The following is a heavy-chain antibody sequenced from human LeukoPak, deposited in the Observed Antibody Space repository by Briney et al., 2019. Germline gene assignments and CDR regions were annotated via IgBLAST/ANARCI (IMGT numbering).Heavy chain of an antibody. D-gene: IGHD2-21*01. J-gene: IGHJ6*02. CDR3: ARDLSYFSFDD. V-gene: IGHV3-33*01. CDR1: GFTFSSHG. CDR2: ISPDGSKK. Sequence: GGSLGLSCAASGFTFSSHGMNWVRQAPGKGLEWVAGISPDGSKKYYVDAVKGRFTISRDNSKNTLYLQMNSLRVEDTAMYYCARDLSYFSFDDWGQGTTVTVSS.